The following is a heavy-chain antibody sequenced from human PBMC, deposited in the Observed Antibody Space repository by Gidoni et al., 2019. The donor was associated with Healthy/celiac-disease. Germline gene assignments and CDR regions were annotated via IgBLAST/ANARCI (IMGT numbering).Heavy chain of an antibody. CDR1: GFTFSSSG. Sequence: VQLVGSGGGVVQPGRSLSLACAASGFTFSSSGMHWVRQAPGKGLVWVAVISYDGSNKYYADSVKGRFTITRDNSKNTLYLQRNSLRAEDTAVYYCAREGIKAAAGSFDYWGQGTLVTVSS. J-gene: IGHJ4*02. V-gene: IGHV3-30*03. D-gene: IGHD6-13*01. CDR3: AREGIKAAAGSFDY. CDR2: ISYDGSNK.